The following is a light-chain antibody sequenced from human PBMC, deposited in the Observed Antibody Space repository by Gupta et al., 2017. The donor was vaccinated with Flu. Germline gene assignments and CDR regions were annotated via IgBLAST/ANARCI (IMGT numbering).Light chain of an antibody. CDR2: AAS. Sequence: DIQLTQSPPFLSASVGDRVIITCRASQGISRYLAWYQQQPGKAPKLLIYAASTLQSGVPSRFSGSGSGTEFTLTINSLQPEDLATYYCQQLNTYPFTFGPGTAVDIK. V-gene: IGKV1-9*01. CDR1: QGISRY. J-gene: IGKJ3*01. CDR3: QQLNTYPFT.